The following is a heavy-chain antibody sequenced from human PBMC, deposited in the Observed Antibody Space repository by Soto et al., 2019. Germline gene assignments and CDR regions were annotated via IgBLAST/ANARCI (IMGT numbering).Heavy chain of an antibody. V-gene: IGHV1-69*01. CDR2: IIPMIDTA. CDR1: GGTFSSHA. D-gene: IGHD3-3*01. J-gene: IGHJ4*02. CDR3: ARGRGGGYDFWSGSFDY. Sequence: QVQLVQSGAEVKKPGSSVKVSCKASGGTFSSHAISWVRQAPGQGLEWMGGIIPMIDTANYEQKFQGRVTITADESTSTAYMELSSLRSEDTAVYYCARGRGGGYDFWSGSFDYWVQGTLVTVSS.